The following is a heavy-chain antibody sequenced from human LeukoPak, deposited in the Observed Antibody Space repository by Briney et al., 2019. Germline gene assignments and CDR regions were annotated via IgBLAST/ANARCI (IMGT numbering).Heavy chain of an antibody. CDR1: GYTFTSYY. CDR3: ARDRGDTAMAIDY. CDR2: INPSGGST. Sequence: ASVKVSCKASGYTFTSYYMHWVRQAPGQGLEWMGIINPSGGSTSYAQKLQGRVTMTTDTSTSTAYMELRSLRSDDTAVYYCARDRGDTAMAIDYWGQGTLVTVSS. V-gene: IGHV1-46*01. D-gene: IGHD5-18*01. J-gene: IGHJ4*02.